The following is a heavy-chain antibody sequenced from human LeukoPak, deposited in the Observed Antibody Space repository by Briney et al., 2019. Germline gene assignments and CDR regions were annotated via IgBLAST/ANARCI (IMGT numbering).Heavy chain of an antibody. Sequence: ASVTVSCKPSGYTFTRYYMHWLRQAPGQGLEWMGWINPNSGGTNYAQQFQGRVTMTRDTSISTAYMELSRLRSDDTAVYYCAREHIVTSGPAGWFDPWGQGTLVTVSS. J-gene: IGHJ5*02. CDR1: GYTFTRYY. CDR2: INPNSGGT. D-gene: IGHD2-21*01. CDR3: AREHIVTSGPAGWFDP. V-gene: IGHV1-2*02.